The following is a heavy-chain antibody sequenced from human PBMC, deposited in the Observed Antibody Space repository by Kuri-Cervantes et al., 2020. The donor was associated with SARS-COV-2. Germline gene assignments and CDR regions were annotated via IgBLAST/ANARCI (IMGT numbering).Heavy chain of an antibody. CDR3: ARDQDIVAVVAATPGRGAFDI. J-gene: IGHJ3*02. CDR2: INPNSGGT. CDR1: GYTFTGYY. Sequence: ASVKVSCKASGYTFTGYYMHWVRQAPGQGLEWMGWINPNSGGTSYAQKFQGRVTMTRDTSISTAYMELSRLRSDDTAVYYCARDQDIVAVVAATPGRGAFDIWGQGTMVTVSS. V-gene: IGHV1-2*02. D-gene: IGHD2-15*01.